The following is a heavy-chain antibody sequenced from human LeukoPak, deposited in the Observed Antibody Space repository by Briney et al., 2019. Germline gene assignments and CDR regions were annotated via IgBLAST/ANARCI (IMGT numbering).Heavy chain of an antibody. CDR2: ISYDGSNK. CDR1: GFTFSSYA. Sequence: GGSLRLSCAASGFTFSSYAMHWVRQAPGKGLEWVAVISYDGSNKYYADSVRGRFTISRDNSKNTLYLQMNSLRAEDTAVYYCARDSPNIVVVPAALHFDYWGQGTLVTVSS. V-gene: IGHV3-30-3*01. D-gene: IGHD2-2*01. CDR3: ARDSPNIVVVPAALHFDY. J-gene: IGHJ4*02.